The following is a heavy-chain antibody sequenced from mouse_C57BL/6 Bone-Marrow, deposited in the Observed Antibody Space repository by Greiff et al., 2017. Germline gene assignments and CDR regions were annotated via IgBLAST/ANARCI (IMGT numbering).Heavy chain of an antibody. CDR1: GFTFSSYA. V-gene: IGHV5-4*01. CDR3: AREGLSFDY. J-gene: IGHJ2*01. D-gene: IGHD6-2*01. Sequence: EVPVVESGGGLVKPGGSLKLSCAASGFTFSSYAMSWVRQTPEQRLEWVANISAGGSYTYYPDNVKGRFTISRDYAKNNLYLQMSHLKSEDTAMYYCAREGLSFDYWGQGTTLTVSS. CDR2: ISAGGSYT.